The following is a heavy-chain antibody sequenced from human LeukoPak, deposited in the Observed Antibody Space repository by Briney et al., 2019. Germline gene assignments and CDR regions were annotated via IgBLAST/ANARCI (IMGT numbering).Heavy chain of an antibody. Sequence: ASMKVSCKASGGTFSSYAISWVRQAPGQGLEWMGGIIPIFGTANYAQKFQGRVTITADESTSTAYMELSSLRSEDTAVYYCARGQQLVHGELLYYYYGMDVWGQGTTVTVSS. J-gene: IGHJ6*02. D-gene: IGHD6-13*01. CDR3: ARGQQLVHGELLYYYYGMDV. CDR1: GGTFSSYA. V-gene: IGHV1-69*01. CDR2: IIPIFGTA.